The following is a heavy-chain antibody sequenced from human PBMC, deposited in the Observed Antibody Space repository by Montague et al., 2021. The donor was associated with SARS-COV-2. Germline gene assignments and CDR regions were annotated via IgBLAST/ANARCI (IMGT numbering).Heavy chain of an antibody. D-gene: IGHD3-16*02. CDR2: ISTSAYTT. J-gene: IGHJ3*02. CDR1: GFTFSNYD. Sequence: SLRLSCAASGFTFSNYDMNWVRQAPGKGPERISYISTSAYTTSYAGSVKGRFTISRDNGKNSLYLQMNSLRVEDTAVYYCTRDYRSIVGDGLDIWGQGIKVTVSS. CDR3: TRDYRSIVGDGLDI. V-gene: IGHV3-48*03.